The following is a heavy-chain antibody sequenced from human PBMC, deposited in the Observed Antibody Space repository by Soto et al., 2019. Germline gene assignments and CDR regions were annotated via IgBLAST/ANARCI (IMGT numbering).Heavy chain of an antibody. J-gene: IGHJ5*01. D-gene: IGHD3-10*01. V-gene: IGHV4-39*01. Sequence: SETLSLTCTVSGGSIRSSLYYWGWIRQPPGKGLQWIGIISYSGDTSYNPSLQTRVTISVDTSRNQFSLKMSSVTAADTALYYCARHLIIMGSTVGSWGQGALVTVSS. CDR2: ISYSGDT. CDR3: ARHLIIMGSTVGS. CDR1: GGSIRSSLYY.